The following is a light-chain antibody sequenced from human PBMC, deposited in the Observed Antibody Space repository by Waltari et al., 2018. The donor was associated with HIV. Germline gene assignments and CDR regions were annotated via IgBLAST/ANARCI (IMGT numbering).Light chain of an antibody. Sequence: AIPMTQSPSSLSASVGDRVTITCRASQVIGNDLGWYQQKPGQAPKALIYAASSLQTGIPSRFSGSRSGTDFTLTISSLQTEDSATYYCLQDGSFPLTFGPGTKVDV. V-gene: IGKV1-6*02. CDR1: QVIGND. J-gene: IGKJ3*01. CDR2: AAS. CDR3: LQDGSFPLT.